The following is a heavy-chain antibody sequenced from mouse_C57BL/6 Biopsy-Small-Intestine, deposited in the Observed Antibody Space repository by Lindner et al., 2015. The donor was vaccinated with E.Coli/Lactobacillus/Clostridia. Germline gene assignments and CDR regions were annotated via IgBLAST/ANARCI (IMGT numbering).Heavy chain of an antibody. CDR2: IIPILHIA. J-gene: IGHJ3*01. D-gene: IGHD2-5*01. CDR3: ARDFRATVTTDAFDI. Sequence: SVKVSCKASGGTFSSYGISWVRQAPGQGLEWMGSIIPILHIANYAQKFQGRVTITADKSTSTAYMELSSLRSEDTAVYYCARDFRATVTTDAFDIWGQGTMVTVS. CDR1: GGTFSSYG. V-gene: IGHV1-69*02.